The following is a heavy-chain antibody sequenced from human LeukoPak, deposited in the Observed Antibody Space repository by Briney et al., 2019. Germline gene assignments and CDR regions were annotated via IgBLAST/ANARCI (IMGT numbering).Heavy chain of an antibody. V-gene: IGHV4-59*01. J-gene: IGHJ4*02. CDR2: IYYSGST. CDR3: ARVSDSGSHFDY. CDR1: GGSISSFY. Sequence: PSETLSVTCTVSGGSISSFYWSWIRHPPGKGLEWIGYIYYSGSTNYNPSLKSRATISVDTSRNQLSLQLSSVTAADTAVYYCARVSDSGSHFDYWGQGTLVTVSS. D-gene: IGHD3-10*01.